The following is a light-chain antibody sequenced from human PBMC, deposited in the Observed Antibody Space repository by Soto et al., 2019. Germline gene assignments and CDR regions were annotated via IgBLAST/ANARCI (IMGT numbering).Light chain of an antibody. J-gene: IGLJ3*02. V-gene: IGLV1-44*01. CDR2: SND. CDR1: SSNIGSNT. Sequence: QSVLTQSPSASGTPGQRVSISCSGSSSNIGSNTVSWYQHVPGTAPKLLIYSNDQRPSAVPGRFSGSKSGSSASLAISGLQSEEEAYYYCATWDDSLNVVFGGGTKLTVL. CDR3: ATWDDSLNVV.